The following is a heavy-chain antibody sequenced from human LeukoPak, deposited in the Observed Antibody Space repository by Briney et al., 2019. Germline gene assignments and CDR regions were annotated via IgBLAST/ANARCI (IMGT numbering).Heavy chain of an antibody. V-gene: IGHV3-30*02. Sequence: PGGSLRLSCAASGFTFSSYGMHWVRQAPGKGLEWVAFIRYDGSNKYYADSVKGRFTISRDNSKYTLYLQMNSLRAEDTAVYYCAKDYYDSSGHTDYYFDYWGQGTLVTVSS. J-gene: IGHJ4*02. D-gene: IGHD3-22*01. CDR1: GFTFSSYG. CDR3: AKDYYDSSGHTDYYFDY. CDR2: IRYDGSNK.